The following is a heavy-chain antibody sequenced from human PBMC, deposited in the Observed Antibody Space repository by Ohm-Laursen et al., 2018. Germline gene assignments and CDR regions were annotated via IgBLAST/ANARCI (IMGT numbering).Heavy chain of an antibody. D-gene: IGHD1-1*01. Sequence: SDTLSLTCIVSGDSISSDYYCTWIRQLPGEGLEWIANMHHSGPTYTYYNPSLNSRVAISVEVSKNQFSLKVSSVTAADTAVYFCTRKPNGLYYFDHWGQGTLVTVSS. CDR2: MHHSGPT. CDR3: TRKPNGLYYFDH. V-gene: IGHV4-30-4*02. CDR1: GDSISSDYY. J-gene: IGHJ4*02.